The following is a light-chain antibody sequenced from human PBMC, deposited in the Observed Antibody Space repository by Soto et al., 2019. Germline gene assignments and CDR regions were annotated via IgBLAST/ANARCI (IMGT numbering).Light chain of an antibody. V-gene: IGLV1-51*02. CDR3: GTWDSSLSVGV. Sequence: QSVLTQPPSVSAAPGQKVTISCSGSSSNIGNNYISWNQQLPRTAPKLLIYENDKRPSGIPDRFSGSKSGTSATLGITGLQTGDEADYYCGTWDSSLSVGVFGTGTKLTVL. J-gene: IGLJ1*01. CDR1: SSNIGNNY. CDR2: END.